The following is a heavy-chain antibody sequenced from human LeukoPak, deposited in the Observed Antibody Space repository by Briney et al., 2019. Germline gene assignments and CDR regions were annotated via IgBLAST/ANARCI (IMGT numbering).Heavy chain of an antibody. CDR3: ARGRDGYNPWFDP. CDR2: ISSSSSYI. D-gene: IGHD5-24*01. J-gene: IGHJ5*02. V-gene: IGHV3-21*01. CDR1: GFTFSSYS. Sequence: GGSLRLSCAASGFTFSSYSMNWVRQAPGKGLEWVSSISSSSSYIYYADSVKGRFTISRDNAKNSLYLQMNSPRAEDTAVYYCARGRDGYNPWFDPWGQGTLVTVSS.